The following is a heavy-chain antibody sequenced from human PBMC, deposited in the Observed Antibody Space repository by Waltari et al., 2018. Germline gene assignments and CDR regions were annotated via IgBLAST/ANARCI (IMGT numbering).Heavy chain of an antibody. J-gene: IGHJ4*02. CDR2: ISSSGSTI. V-gene: IGHV3-48*03. CDR3: ARDCGGDCPFDY. D-gene: IGHD2-21*02. Sequence: EVQLVESGGGLVQPGGSLRLSCAASGFTFSSYEMNWVSQAPGKGLEWVSYISSSGSTIYYPYSEKGRFTISRDNAKNSLYLQMNSLRAEDTAVYYCARDCGGDCPFDYWGQGTLVTVSS. CDR1: GFTFSSYE.